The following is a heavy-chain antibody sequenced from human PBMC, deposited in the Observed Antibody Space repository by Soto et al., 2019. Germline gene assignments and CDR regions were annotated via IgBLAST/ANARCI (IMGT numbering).Heavy chain of an antibody. V-gene: IGHV3-13*01. CDR1: GFTFSSYD. CDR3: AGGYDSSGIRYGMDV. Sequence: EVQLVESGGGLVQPGGSLRLSCAASGFTFSSYDMHWVRQATGKGLEWVSAIGTAGDTYYPGSVKGRFTISRGNAKNSLYLQMNSLRAEDTAVYYCAGGYDSSGIRYGMDVWGQGTTVTVSS. D-gene: IGHD3-22*01. J-gene: IGHJ6*02. CDR2: IGTAGDT.